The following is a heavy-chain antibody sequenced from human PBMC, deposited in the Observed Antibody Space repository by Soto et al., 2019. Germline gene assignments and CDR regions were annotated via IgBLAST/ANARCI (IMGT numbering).Heavy chain of an antibody. CDR1: GFTFSSYG. CDR3: AREARTVWFGELPMGPH. J-gene: IGHJ4*02. D-gene: IGHD3-10*01. V-gene: IGHV3-33*01. Sequence: QVQLVESGGGVVQPGRSLRLSCAASGFTFSSYGMHWVRQAPGKGLEWVAVIWYDGSNKYYADSVKGRFTISRDNSKNPXYLQMNSLRAEDTAVYYCAREARTVWFGELPMGPHWGQGTLVTVSS. CDR2: IWYDGSNK.